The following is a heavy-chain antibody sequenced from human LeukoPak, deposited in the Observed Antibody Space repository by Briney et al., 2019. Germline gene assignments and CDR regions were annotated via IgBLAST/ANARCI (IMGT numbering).Heavy chain of an antibody. J-gene: IGHJ6*03. Sequence: SETLSLTCAVYGGSFSGYYWSWIRQPPGKGLEWIGEINHSGRTNYNPSLKSRVTISVDTSKNQFSLKLSSVTAADTAVYYCARGYCSGGSCYSRYYYYYMDVWGKGTTVTVSS. V-gene: IGHV4-34*01. CDR1: GGSFSGYY. D-gene: IGHD2-15*01. CDR3: ARGYCSGGSCYSRYYYYYMDV. CDR2: INHSGRT.